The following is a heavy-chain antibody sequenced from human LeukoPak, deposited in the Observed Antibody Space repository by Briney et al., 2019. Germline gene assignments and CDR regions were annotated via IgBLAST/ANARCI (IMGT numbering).Heavy chain of an antibody. CDR1: GFTFRSYS. J-gene: IGHJ6*04. CDR2: ISSSSSYI. V-gene: IGHV3-21*01. D-gene: IGHD2-2*01. CDR3: ARDNILVPAAHGDYYYYGMDV. Sequence: GGSLRLSCAASGFTFRSYSMNWVRQAPGKGLEWVSSISSSSSYIYYADSVKGRFTISRDNAKNSLYLQMNSLRAEDTAVYYCARDNILVPAAHGDYYYYGMDVWGKGTTVTVSS.